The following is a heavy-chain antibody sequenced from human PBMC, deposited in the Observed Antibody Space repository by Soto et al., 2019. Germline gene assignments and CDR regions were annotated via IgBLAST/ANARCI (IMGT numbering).Heavy chain of an antibody. CDR1: GGSISSYY. V-gene: IGHV4-59*08. Sequence: PSETLSLTCTVSGGSISSYYWSWIRQPPGKGLEWIGYIYYSGSNTYNPSIKSQDNIQEDTSKNQFSLKLRSVSAADTAVYYCARQWSRHFDYWGQGTLVTVSS. CDR2: IYYSGSN. D-gene: IGHD1-26*01. CDR3: ARQWSRHFDY. J-gene: IGHJ4*02.